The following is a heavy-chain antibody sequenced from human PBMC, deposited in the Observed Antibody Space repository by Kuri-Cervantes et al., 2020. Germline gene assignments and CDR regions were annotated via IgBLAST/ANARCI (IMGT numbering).Heavy chain of an antibody. CDR3: ARAYPNDYGGISWFDY. J-gene: IGHJ4*02. Sequence: VPCGSISSSSYYRGWNRQPPGKGLEWIGYIYYSGSTYYNPSLKSRVTISVDPSKNQFSLKLSSVTSADTAVYYCARAYPNDYGGISWFDYWGQGTLVTVSS. CDR2: IYYSGST. D-gene: IGHD4-23*01. V-gene: IGHV4-30-4*01. CDR1: CGSISSSSYY.